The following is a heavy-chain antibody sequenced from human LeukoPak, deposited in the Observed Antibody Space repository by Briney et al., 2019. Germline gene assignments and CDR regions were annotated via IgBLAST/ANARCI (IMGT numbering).Heavy chain of an antibody. J-gene: IGHJ6*03. CDR2: IYYSGST. V-gene: IGHV4-59*01. Sequence: PSETLSLTCTVSGGSISSYYWSWIRQPPGKGLEWIGYIYYSGSTNYNPSLKSRVTISVNTSKNQFSLKLSSVTAADTAVYYCARDYYYYMDVWGKGTTVTVSS. CDR1: GGSISSYY. CDR3: ARDYYYYMDV.